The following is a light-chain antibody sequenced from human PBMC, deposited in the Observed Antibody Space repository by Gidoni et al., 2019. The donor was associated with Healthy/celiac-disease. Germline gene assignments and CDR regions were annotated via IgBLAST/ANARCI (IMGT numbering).Light chain of an antibody. CDR2: DAS. J-gene: IGKJ4*01. CDR1: QDISNY. Sequence: IQMTPSPSPLSASVGDRVTITCQASQDISNYLNWYQQKPGKAPKLLIYDASNLETGVPSRFSGSGSGTDFTFTISSLQPEDIATYYCQQYDNLPLTFGGGTKVEIK. CDR3: QQYDNLPLT. V-gene: IGKV1-33*01.